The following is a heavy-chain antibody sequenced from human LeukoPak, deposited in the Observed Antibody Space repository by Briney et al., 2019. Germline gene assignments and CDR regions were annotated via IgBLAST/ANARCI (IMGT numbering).Heavy chain of an antibody. CDR3: AKEAVAMITDGYFDY. J-gene: IGHJ4*02. CDR1: GFTFSSYA. D-gene: IGHD5-12*01. Sequence: GGSLRLSCAASGFTFSSYAMSWVRQAPVKGLEWVSAISGSGGSTYYADSVKGRFTISRDNSKNTVYLQMNSLRADVTAVYYCAKEAVAMITDGYFDYWGQGTLVTVSS. CDR2: ISGSGGST. V-gene: IGHV3-23*01.